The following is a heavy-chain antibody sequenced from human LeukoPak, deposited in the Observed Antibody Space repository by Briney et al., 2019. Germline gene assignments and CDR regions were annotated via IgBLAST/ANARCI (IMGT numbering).Heavy chain of an antibody. D-gene: IGHD3-22*01. CDR3: ARGSATYYYDSSGYYNTVPFDY. V-gene: IGHV4-34*01. J-gene: IGHJ4*02. Sequence: SETLSLTCAVYGGSFSGYYWSWIRQPPGKGLEWIGEINHSGSTNYNPSLKSRVTISVDTSKNQFSLKLSSVTAADTAVYYCARGSATYYYDSSGYYNTVPFDYWGQGTLVTVSS. CDR1: GGSFSGYY. CDR2: INHSGST.